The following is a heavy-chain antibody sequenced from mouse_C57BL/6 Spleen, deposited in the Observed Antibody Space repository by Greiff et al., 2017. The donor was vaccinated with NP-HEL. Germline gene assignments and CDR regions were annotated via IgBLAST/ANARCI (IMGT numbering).Heavy chain of an antibody. J-gene: IGHJ2*01. CDR1: GYSITSGYY. D-gene: IGHD2-1*01. CDR2: ISYDGSN. V-gene: IGHV3-6*01. Sequence: VQLKQSGPGLVKPSQSLSLTCSVTGYSITSGYYWNWIRQFPGNKLEWMGYISYDGSNNYNPSLKNRISITRDTSKNQFFLKLNSVTTEDTATYYCARGVPNYVFDYWGQGTTLTVSS. CDR3: ARGVPNYVFDY.